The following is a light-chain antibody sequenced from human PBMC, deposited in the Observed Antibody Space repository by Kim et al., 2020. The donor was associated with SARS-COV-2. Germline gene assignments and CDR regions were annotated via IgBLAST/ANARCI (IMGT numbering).Light chain of an antibody. CDR1: QNVNSY. J-gene: IGKJ5*01. CDR2: DAS. V-gene: IGKV3-11*01. Sequence: EIVLTQSPATLSLSPGERATLSCRASQNVNSYLAWYQQKPGQAPRLLIYDASNRATGITGRFSGSGSGTDFTLTISSLEPEDFAVYYCQQRSKWPITFGQGTRLEIK. CDR3: QQRSKWPIT.